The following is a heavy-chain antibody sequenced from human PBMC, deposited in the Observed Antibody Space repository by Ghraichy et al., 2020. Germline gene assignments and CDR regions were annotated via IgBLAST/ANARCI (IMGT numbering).Heavy chain of an antibody. CDR1: GFTFSSYA. CDR3: AKVEARSLQFGEDY. V-gene: IGHV3-23*01. Sequence: GGSLRLSCAASGFTFSSYAMSWVRQAPGKGLEWVSAISGSGGSTYYADSVKGRFTISRDNSKNTLYLQMNSLRAEDTAVYYCAKVEARSLQFGEDYWGQGTLVTVSS. CDR2: ISGSGGST. J-gene: IGHJ4*02. D-gene: IGHD3-16*01.